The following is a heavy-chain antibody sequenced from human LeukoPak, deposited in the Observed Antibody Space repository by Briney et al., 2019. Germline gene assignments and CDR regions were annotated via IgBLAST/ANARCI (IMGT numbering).Heavy chain of an antibody. CDR2: ISGSGDST. D-gene: IGHD6-6*01. CDR3: AKVLGYSSSYYFDY. CDR1: GFTFSSYA. J-gene: IGHJ4*02. V-gene: IGHV3-23*01. Sequence: PGGSLRLSCAASGFTFSSYAMSWVRHAPGKGLAWVSAISGSGDSTYYADSVKGRFTISRDNSKNTLYLQMNSLRAEDTAVYYCAKVLGYSSSYYFDYWGQGTLVTVSS.